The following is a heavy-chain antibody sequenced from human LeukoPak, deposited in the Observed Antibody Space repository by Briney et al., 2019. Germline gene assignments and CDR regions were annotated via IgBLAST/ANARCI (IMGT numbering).Heavy chain of an antibody. Sequence: GGTLRLSCAASGFTFSSYGMSWVRQAPGKGLEWVSAISGSGGSTYYADSVKGRFTISRDNSKNTLYLQMNSLRAEDTAVYYCAKGALPSNWFDPWGQGTLVTVSS. CDR3: AKGALPSNWFDP. CDR1: GFTFSSYG. D-gene: IGHD4/OR15-4a*01. V-gene: IGHV3-23*01. CDR2: ISGSGGST. J-gene: IGHJ5*02.